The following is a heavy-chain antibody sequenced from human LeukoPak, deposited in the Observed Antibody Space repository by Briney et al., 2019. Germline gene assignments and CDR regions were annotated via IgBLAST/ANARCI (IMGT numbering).Heavy chain of an antibody. D-gene: IGHD3-10*01. CDR1: GFTFDNYD. V-gene: IGHV3-48*03. CDR2: ISSSGSSK. CDR3: ARGYGSGSNWFDP. J-gene: IGHJ5*02. Sequence: GGSLRLSCAASGFTFDNYDMNWVRQAPGKRLEWVSYISSSGSSKYYADSVKGRFTISRDNTKNSLFLQMNSLRDEDTAVYYCARGYGSGSNWFDPWGQGTLVTVSS.